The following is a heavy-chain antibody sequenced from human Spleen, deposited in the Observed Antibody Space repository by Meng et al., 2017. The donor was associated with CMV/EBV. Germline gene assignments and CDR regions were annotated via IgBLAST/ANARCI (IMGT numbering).Heavy chain of an antibody. CDR2: INSDGSST. CDR3: ARGPSLYYYGSGSYYPND. J-gene: IGHJ4*02. D-gene: IGHD3-10*01. CDR1: GFTFSSYW. Sequence: GESLKISCAASGFTFSSYWMHWVRQAPGKGLVWVSRINSDGSSTSYADSVKGRFTISRDNAKNTLYLQMDRLRAEDTAVYYCARGPSLYYYGSGSYYPNDWGQGTLVTVSS. V-gene: IGHV3-74*01.